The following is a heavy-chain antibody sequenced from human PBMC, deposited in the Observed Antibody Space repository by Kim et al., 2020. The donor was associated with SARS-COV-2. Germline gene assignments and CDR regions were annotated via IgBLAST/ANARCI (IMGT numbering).Heavy chain of an antibody. CDR2: IYYSGST. Sequence: SETLSLTCTVSGGSISSYYWSWIRQPPGKGLEWIGYIYYSGSTNYNPSLKSRVTISVDTSKNQFSLKLSSVTAADTAVYYCARHTEPSWYYYGSGSYYNEAFGIWGQGTMVTVSS. D-gene: IGHD3-10*01. J-gene: IGHJ3*02. V-gene: IGHV4-59*08. CDR3: ARHTEPSWYYYGSGSYYNEAFGI. CDR1: GGSISSYY.